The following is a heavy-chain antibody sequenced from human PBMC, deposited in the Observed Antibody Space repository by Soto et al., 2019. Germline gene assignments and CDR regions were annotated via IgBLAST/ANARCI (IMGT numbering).Heavy chain of an antibody. J-gene: IGHJ6*02. V-gene: IGHV4-39*01. CDR3: ASQYQLLYGGGYYYYGMDV. D-gene: IGHD2-2*02. CDR2: IYYSGST. CDR1: GGSISSSSYY. Sequence: SETLSLTCTVSGGSISSSSYYWGWIRRPPGKGLEWIGSIYYSGSTYYNPSLKSRVTISVDTSKNQFSLKLSSVTAADTAVYYCASQYQLLYGGGYYYYGMDVWGQGTTVTVSS.